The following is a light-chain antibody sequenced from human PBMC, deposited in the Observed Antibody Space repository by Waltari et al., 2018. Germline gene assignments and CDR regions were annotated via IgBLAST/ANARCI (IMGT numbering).Light chain of an antibody. V-gene: IGLV1-51*02. J-gene: IGLJ3*02. CDR2: EDN. Sequence: QSVLTQPPSVSAAPGQKVTLSCSGSRPNIASNLVSWYQQFPGTAPKLLIYEDNQRPSGIPDRFSASKSGTSTTLGITGLQTGDEADYYCGSWDRSLSGWVFGGGTKLTVL. CDR3: GSWDRSLSGWV. CDR1: RPNIASNL.